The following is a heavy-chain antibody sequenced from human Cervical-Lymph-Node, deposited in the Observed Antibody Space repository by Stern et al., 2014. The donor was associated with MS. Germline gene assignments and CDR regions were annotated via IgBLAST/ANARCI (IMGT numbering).Heavy chain of an antibody. J-gene: IGHJ6*02. D-gene: IGHD6-19*01. CDR3: AREVAGHRLGMMDV. CDR1: GYTFTSYY. Sequence: QLVQSGAEVKKPGASVKGSCKASGYTFTSYYMHWVRQAPGQGLEWMGIINPSGVNTIYAQKFQGRVTMTRDTSTRTVYMELSSLRSDDTAVYYCAREVAGHRLGMMDVWGQGTTVTVSS. CDR2: INPSGVNT. V-gene: IGHV1-46*01.